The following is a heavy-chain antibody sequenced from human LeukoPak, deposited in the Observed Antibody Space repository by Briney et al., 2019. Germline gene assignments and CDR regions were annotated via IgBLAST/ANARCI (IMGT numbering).Heavy chain of an antibody. J-gene: IGHJ6*02. CDR2: ISAYNGNT. D-gene: IGHD2-2*01. V-gene: IGHV1-18*01. Sequence: ASVKVSCKASGYTFTSYGISWVRQAPGQGLEWMGWISAYNGNTNYAQKLQGRVTMTTDTSTSTAYMELRSLRSDDTAVYYCARLSYCSSTSCYEVDPSYYYGMDVWGQGTTVTVSS. CDR1: GYTFTSYG. CDR3: ARLSYCSSTSCYEVDPSYYYGMDV.